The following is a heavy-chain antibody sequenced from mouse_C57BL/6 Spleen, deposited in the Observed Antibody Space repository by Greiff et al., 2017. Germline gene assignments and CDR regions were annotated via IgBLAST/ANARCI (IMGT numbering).Heavy chain of an antibody. CDR3: ARGVGYDYPYYYAMDY. CDR2: IDPANGNT. CDR1: GFNIKNTY. D-gene: IGHD2-4*01. Sequence: VQLQQSVAELVRPGASVKLSCTASGFNIKNTYMHWVKQRPEQGLEWIGRIDPANGNTKYAPKFQGKATITADTSSNTAYLQLSSLTSEDTAIYYWARGVGYDYPYYYAMDYWGQGTSVTVSS. J-gene: IGHJ4*01. V-gene: IGHV14-3*01.